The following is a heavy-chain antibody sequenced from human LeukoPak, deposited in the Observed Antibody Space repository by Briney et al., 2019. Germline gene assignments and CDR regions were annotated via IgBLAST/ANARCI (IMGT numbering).Heavy chain of an antibody. CDR1: GGSTSSSNW. V-gene: IGHV4-4*02. Sequence: PSGTLSLTCAVSGGSTSSSNWWSWVRQPPGKGLEWIGEIYHSGSTNYNPSLESRVTISVDKSKNQFSLKLSSVTAADTAVYYCARDRYSSPVRWFDPWGQGTLVTVSS. D-gene: IGHD6-13*01. J-gene: IGHJ5*02. CDR2: IYHSGST. CDR3: ARDRYSSPVRWFDP.